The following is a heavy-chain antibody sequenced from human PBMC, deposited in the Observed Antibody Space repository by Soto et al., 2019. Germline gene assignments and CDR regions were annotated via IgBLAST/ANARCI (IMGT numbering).Heavy chain of an antibody. J-gene: IGHJ4*02. CDR2: ITLYNGKT. D-gene: IGHD5-12*01. Sequence: QVQLVQSGAEVKKPGASVKVSCKASGYTFTNHGITWVRQAPGQGLEWMGWITLYNGKTDYLRKLQGRVTMTTDTFTSPAYMELRSLRSDDTAVYYCARTRGYSGYDLVDWGQGTLVTVSS. CDR1: GYTFTNHG. V-gene: IGHV1-18*01. CDR3: ARTRGYSGYDLVD.